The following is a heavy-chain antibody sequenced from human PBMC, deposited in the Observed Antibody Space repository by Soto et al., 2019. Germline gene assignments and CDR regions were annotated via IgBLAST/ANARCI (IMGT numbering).Heavy chain of an antibody. CDR1: DASVSSDSHF. V-gene: IGHV4-61*01. CDR2: TSHTGDT. D-gene: IGHD1-26*01. CDR3: ARIVVGVTVDL. Sequence: SETLSLTCTVSDASVSSDSHFWTWIRQPPGKGLEWIAYTSHTGDTNYNPSLKSRVTISIDTSRNQFSLTVTSVTAADTAVYFCARIVVGVTVDLWGQGSLVTVSS. J-gene: IGHJ4*02.